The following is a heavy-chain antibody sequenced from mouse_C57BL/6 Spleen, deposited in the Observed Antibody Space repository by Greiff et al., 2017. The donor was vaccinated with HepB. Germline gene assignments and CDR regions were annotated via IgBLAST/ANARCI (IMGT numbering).Heavy chain of an antibody. CDR1: GYTFTSYG. Sequence: VQLQQSGAELARPGASVKLSCKASGYTFTSYGISWVKQRTGQGLEWIGEIYPRSGNTYYNEKFKGKATLTADKSSSTAYMELRSLTSEDSAVYFWAREDYGSSWFAYWGQGTLVTVSA. V-gene: IGHV1-81*01. CDR2: IYPRSGNT. CDR3: AREDYGSSWFAY. D-gene: IGHD1-1*01. J-gene: IGHJ3*01.